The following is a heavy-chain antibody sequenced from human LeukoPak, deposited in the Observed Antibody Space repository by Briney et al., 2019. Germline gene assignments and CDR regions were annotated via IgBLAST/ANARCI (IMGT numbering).Heavy chain of an antibody. J-gene: IGHJ4*02. D-gene: IGHD7-27*01. CDR3: ARDSTWVNAY. V-gene: IGHV3-11*01. CDR2: ISGSGTTI. CDR1: GFTFSDYS. Sequence: GGSLRLSCAASGFTFSDYSRNWIRQAPGKGLEWVSYISGSGTTIYYADSVKARFTMSRDNAKNSLYLQMNSLRAEDTAVYYCARDSTWVNAYWGQGTLVTVSS.